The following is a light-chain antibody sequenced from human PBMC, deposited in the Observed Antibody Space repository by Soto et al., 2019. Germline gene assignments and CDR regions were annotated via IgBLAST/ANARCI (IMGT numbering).Light chain of an antibody. V-gene: IGKV3-20*01. CDR3: QHYDSSPPYT. Sequence: EIVLTQSPVTLSLSPGERATLSCRASRSFASSYLGWYQQKPCQAPRLLIYAASTRATGIPDRFSGSGSATDFTLTISRLEPEDSAVYYCQHYDSSPPYTFGQGTKLEIK. CDR1: RSFASSY. J-gene: IGKJ2*01. CDR2: AAS.